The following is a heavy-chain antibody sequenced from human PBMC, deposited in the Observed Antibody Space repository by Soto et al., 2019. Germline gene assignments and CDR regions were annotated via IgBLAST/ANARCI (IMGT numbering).Heavy chain of an antibody. CDR2: IYYSGST. D-gene: IGHD2-15*01. Sequence: PSETLSLTCTVSCGSISSGDYYWSWIRQPPGKGLEWIGYIYYSGSTYYNPSLKSRVTISVDTPKNQFSLKLSSVTAAYTAVYYCDRDWSSTGYCSGGSCLLRRPGGWFDPWGQGTLVTVSS. V-gene: IGHV4-30-4*01. CDR1: CGSISSGDYY. J-gene: IGHJ5*02. CDR3: DRDWSSTGYCSGGSCLLRRPGGWFDP.